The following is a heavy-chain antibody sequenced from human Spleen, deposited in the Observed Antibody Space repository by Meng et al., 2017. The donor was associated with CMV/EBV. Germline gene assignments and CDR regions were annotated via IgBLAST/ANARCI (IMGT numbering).Heavy chain of an antibody. D-gene: IGHD3-10*01. CDR1: GGTFSTYV. CDR2: IIPIFGTA. CDR3: ARDLKWFGDRIDAFDI. Sequence: SVKVSCKASGGTFSTYVVSWLRQAPGQGLEWMGGIIPIFGTANYAQKFQGRVTITTDESTSTAYMELSSLRSEDTAVYYCARDLKWFGDRIDAFDIWGQGTMVTVSS. J-gene: IGHJ3*02. V-gene: IGHV1-69*05.